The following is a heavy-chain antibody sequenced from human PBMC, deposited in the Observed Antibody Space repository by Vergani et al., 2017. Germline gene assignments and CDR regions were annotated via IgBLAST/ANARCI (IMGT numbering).Heavy chain of an antibody. Sequence: EVQLVESGGGLLPPGRSLRRSWAASGFSFGDYAMTSVRQAPGKGLEGVAFIRTKAYGGTTEYASSVKGRFTISRDDSKRLAYLQLSSLKTEDTAVYFCSRGRGYSFGYSDYCGQGTLVTVSA. CDR3: SRGRGYSFGYSDY. V-gene: IGHV3-49*04. CDR1: GFSFGDYA. D-gene: IGHD5-18*01. J-gene: IGHJ4*02. CDR2: IRTKAYGGTT.